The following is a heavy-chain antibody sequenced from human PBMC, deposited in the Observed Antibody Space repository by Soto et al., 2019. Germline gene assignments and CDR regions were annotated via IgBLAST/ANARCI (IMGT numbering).Heavy chain of an antibody. D-gene: IGHD2-15*01. V-gene: IGHV4-39*01. CDR1: GGSISISSYY. CDR2: IYYSGST. J-gene: IGHJ5*02. Sequence: SDTLSLTCTVSGGSISISSYYWGWILHPPGKGLEWIGSIYYSGSTYYNPSLKSRVTISVDTSKNQFSLKLSSVTAADTAVYYCARRRIGRGGPGNWFDPWGQGTLVTVSS. CDR3: ARRRIGRGGPGNWFDP.